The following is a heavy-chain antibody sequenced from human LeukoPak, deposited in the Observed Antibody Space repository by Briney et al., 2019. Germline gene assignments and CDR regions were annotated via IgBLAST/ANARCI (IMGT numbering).Heavy chain of an antibody. V-gene: IGHV1-18*01. Sequence: VASVTVSCKASGGTFSSYAISWVRQAPGQGLEWMGWISAYNGNTNYAQKLQGRVTMTTDTSTSTAYMELRSLRSEDTAVYYCAIQGGKSTVVTLPYYWGQGTLVTVSS. D-gene: IGHD4-23*01. CDR1: GGTFSSYA. J-gene: IGHJ4*02. CDR3: AIQGGKSTVVTLPYY. CDR2: ISAYNGNT.